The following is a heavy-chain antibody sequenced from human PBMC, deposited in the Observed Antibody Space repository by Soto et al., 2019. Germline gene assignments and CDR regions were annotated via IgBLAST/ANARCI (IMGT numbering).Heavy chain of an antibody. CDR2: IRSKANSYAT. CDR1: WVTFRGSA. CDR3: TRIGYYYGMDV. D-gene: IGHD2-21*01. V-gene: IGHV3-73*01. Sequence: GGALRLSCAAPWVTFRGSALPWVRLASGKGLEWVGRIRSKANSYATAYAASVKGRFTISRDDSKNTEYLQMNSLKTEDTAVYYCTRIGYYYGMDVWGQGTTVTVSS. J-gene: IGHJ6*02.